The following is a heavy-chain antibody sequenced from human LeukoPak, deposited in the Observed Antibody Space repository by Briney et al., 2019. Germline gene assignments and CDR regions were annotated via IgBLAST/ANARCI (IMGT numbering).Heavy chain of an antibody. V-gene: IGHV3-21*01. D-gene: IGHD2-21*02. Sequence: AGGSLRLSCAASGFTFSSYSMNWVRQAPGKGLEWVSSISSSSYIYYADSVKGRFTISRDNAKNSLYLQMNSLRAEDTAVYYCARIGHIVVVTAIHPHFDYWGQGTLVTVSS. J-gene: IGHJ4*02. CDR1: GFTFSSYS. CDR2: ISSSSYI. CDR3: ARIGHIVVVTAIHPHFDY.